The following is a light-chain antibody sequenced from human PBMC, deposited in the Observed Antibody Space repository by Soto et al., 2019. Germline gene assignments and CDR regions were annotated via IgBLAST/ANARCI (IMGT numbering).Light chain of an antibody. CDR3: QQYYSSPLT. CDR2: WAS. Sequence: DHVIPQPPTPLAVPLAGRATINGKSTLVVFTTPNNRNYLAWYQQKSGQSPKLLFYWASTRQPEVPDRFSGSGSGTDFTLTISSLQAEDVAVYYCQQYYSSPLTFGPGTRVDVK. J-gene: IGKJ3*01. CDR1: LVVFTTPNNRNY. V-gene: IGKV4-1*01.